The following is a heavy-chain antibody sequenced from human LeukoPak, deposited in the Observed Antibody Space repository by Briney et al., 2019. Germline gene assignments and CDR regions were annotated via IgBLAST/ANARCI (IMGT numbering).Heavy chain of an antibody. CDR2: INHSGST. CDR1: GGSFSGYY. V-gene: IGHV4-34*01. J-gene: IGHJ6*03. CDR3: ARGHPSSLLSYYDFWSGYSYYYYYMDV. D-gene: IGHD3-3*01. Sequence: SETLSLTCAVYGGSFSGYYWSWIRQPPGKGLEWIGEINHSGSTNYNPSLKSRVTISVDTSKNQFSLKLSSVTAADTAVYYCARGHPSSLLSYYDFWSGYSYYYYYMDVWGKGTTVAVSS.